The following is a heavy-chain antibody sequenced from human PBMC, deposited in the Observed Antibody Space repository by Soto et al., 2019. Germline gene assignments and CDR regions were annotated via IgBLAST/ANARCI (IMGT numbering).Heavy chain of an antibody. Sequence: GESLKISCKCSGYSFTIYWIGWVRQMPGKGLEWMGIIYPGDSDTRYSPSFQGQVTISADKSISTAYLQWSSLKDSDTAMYYCATSIALQPTANYYYYHGMDVWGQGTTVTVSS. V-gene: IGHV5-51*01. CDR3: ATSIALQPTANYYYYHGMDV. D-gene: IGHD2-21*01. CDR1: GYSFTIYW. J-gene: IGHJ6*02. CDR2: IYPGDSDT.